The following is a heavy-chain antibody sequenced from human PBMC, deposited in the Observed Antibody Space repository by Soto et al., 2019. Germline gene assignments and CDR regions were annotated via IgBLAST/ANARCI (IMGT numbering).Heavy chain of an antibody. J-gene: IGHJ6*02. D-gene: IGHD3-22*01. Sequence: QVQLQESGPGLVKPSETLSLTCTVSGGSVSSGSYYWSWIRQPPGKGLEWIGYIYYSGSTNYNPSLKTRVTISVDTSKNPFALTLSFVTAADTAVYSCASFPPYDSSGYYYYGMDVWSQGTTVTVSS. V-gene: IGHV4-61*03. CDR1: GGSVSSGSYY. CDR2: IYYSGST. CDR3: ASFPPYDSSGYYYYGMDV.